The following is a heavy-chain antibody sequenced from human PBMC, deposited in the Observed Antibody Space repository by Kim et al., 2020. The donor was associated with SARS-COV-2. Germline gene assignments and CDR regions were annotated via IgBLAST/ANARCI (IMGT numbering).Heavy chain of an antibody. CDR3: AKNALYYDILTGPGVCDY. D-gene: IGHD3-9*01. Sequence: GGSLRLSCAASGFTFSSYAMSWVRQAPGKGLEWVSAISGSGGSTYYADSVKGRFTISRDNSKNTLYLQMNSLRAEDTAVYYCAKNALYYDILTGPGVCDYWGQGTLVTVSS. J-gene: IGHJ4*02. CDR2: ISGSGGST. V-gene: IGHV3-23*01. CDR1: GFTFSSYA.